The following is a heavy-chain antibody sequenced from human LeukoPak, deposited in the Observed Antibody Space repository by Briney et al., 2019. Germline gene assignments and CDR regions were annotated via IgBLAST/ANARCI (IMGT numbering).Heavy chain of an antibody. CDR2: ISGSSGDTT. J-gene: IGHJ3*02. V-gene: IGHV3-23*01. CDR3: AKGYYGSGTYFYGAFDI. CDR1: GLTFSSYG. D-gene: IGHD3-10*01. Sequence: GGSLRLSCAASGLTFSSYGMTWVRQAPGKGLEWVSVISGSSGDTTYYADSVKGRFTISRDNSKNTLYPQMNSLRAEDTALYYCAKGYYGSGTYFYGAFDIWGQGTMVTVSS.